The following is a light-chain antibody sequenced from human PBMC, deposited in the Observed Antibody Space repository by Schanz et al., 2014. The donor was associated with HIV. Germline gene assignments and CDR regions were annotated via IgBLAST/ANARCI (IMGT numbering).Light chain of an antibody. J-gene: IGLJ2*01. Sequence: QSVLTQPASVSGSPGQSITISCTGTSSDVGDVNFVSWYQQHPGKVPKLLIYEGSKRPSGVPDRFSGSKSGNTASLTISGLQAEDEADYYCSSYTSSSTLVFGGGTKVTVL. CDR1: SSDVGDVNF. CDR3: SSYTSSSTLV. V-gene: IGLV2-14*01. CDR2: EGS.